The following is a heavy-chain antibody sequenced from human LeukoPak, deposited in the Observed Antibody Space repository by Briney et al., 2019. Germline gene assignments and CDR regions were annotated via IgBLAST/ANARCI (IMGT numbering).Heavy chain of an antibody. CDR3: ARGSVKVGIQDYYYGMDV. V-gene: IGHV3-13*01. CDR2: IGTAGDT. Sequence: GGSLRLSCAASGFTFSSYDMHWVRQATGKGLEWVSAIGTAGDTYYPASVKGRFTISRENVKNSLYLQMNSLIAGDTAVYYWARGSVKVGIQDYYYGMDVWGQGTTVTFSS. J-gene: IGHJ6*02. CDR1: GFTFSSYD. D-gene: IGHD1-26*01.